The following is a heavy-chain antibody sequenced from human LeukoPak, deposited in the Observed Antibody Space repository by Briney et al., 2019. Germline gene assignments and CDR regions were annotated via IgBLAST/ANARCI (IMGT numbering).Heavy chain of an antibody. CDR3: AKGVRGVIRDAVDV. J-gene: IGHJ3*01. Sequence: GGSLRLSCAASGFTFSSYAMSWVRQAPGKGLEWVSAISGSGGSTYYADSVKGRFTISRDNSKNMVYLQMNGLRDEDTAVYYCAKGVRGVIRDAVDVWGQGTMVTVSS. V-gene: IGHV3-23*01. CDR2: ISGSGGST. CDR1: GFTFSSYA. D-gene: IGHD3-10*01.